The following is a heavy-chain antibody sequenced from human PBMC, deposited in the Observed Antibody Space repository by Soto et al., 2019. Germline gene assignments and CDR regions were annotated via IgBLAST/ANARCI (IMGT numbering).Heavy chain of an antibody. CDR2: ISTYSGDT. J-gene: IGHJ4*02. CDR1: GYTFFTYD. Sequence: ASVKVSCKASGYTFFTYDISWVRQAPGQGLEWMGWISTYSGDTKYAQKFQGRVTMTTDTSTTTAYLELRSLRSDDTAVYYCAKDLWAASSTAPEYWGQGTLVTVSS. D-gene: IGHD1-26*01. CDR3: AKDLWAASSTAPEY. V-gene: IGHV1-18*01.